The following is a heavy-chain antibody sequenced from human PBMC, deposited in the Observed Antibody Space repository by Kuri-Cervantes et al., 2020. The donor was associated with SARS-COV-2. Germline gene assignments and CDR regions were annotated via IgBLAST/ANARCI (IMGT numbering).Heavy chain of an antibody. D-gene: IGHD4-17*01. CDR3: AKARHDYGDYANGRWYFDL. V-gene: IGHV3-30*04. Sequence: GESLKISCAASGFSFSNHAIHWVRQAPGKGLEWVAVISYDGSNKYYADSVKGRFTISRDNSKNTLYLQMNSLRAEDTAVYYCAKARHDYGDYANGRWYFDLWGRGTLVTVSS. CDR2: ISYDGSNK. J-gene: IGHJ2*01. CDR1: GFSFSNHA.